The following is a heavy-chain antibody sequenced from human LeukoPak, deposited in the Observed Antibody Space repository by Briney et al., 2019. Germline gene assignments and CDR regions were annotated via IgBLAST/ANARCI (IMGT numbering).Heavy chain of an antibody. D-gene: IGHD3-22*01. J-gene: IGHJ6*03. CDR1: GFTFRTYA. CDR2: ISASGDST. Sequence: GGSLRLSCAASGFTFRTYAMNWVRQAPGKGLEWLSGISASGDSTFYADSVKGRFTISRDNSKNSLYLQMNSLRAEDTALYYCARGRIDYDSSGYYYGYYYYYMDVWGKGTTVTVSS. V-gene: IGHV3-23*01. CDR3: ARGRIDYDSSGYYYGYYYYYMDV.